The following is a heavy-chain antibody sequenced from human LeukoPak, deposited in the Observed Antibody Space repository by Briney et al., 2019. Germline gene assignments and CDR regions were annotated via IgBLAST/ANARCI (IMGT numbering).Heavy chain of an antibody. V-gene: IGHV4-30-4*01. J-gene: IGHJ4*02. CDR1: GGAISSGDYY. Sequence: KPSETLSLTCTVSGGAISSGDYYWSWIRQPPGKGLEWIGYIYYSGSTYYNPSLKSRVTISVDTSKNQFSLKLSSVTAADTAVYYCARGIFGVVIPNQPLDYWGQGTLVTVSS. CDR3: ARGIFGVVIPNQPLDY. D-gene: IGHD3-3*01. CDR2: IYYSGST.